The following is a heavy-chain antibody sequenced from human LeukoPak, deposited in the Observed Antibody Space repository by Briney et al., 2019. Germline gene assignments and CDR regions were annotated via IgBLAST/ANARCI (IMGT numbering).Heavy chain of an antibody. Sequence: GESLKISCKVSGYSFTNYWIGWVCQMPGKGLEWMGIIYLGDSDTRYSPSFQGQVTISADKSISTAYLQWSSLRASDTAMYYCARSLGGDRRGNFDYWGQGTLVTVSS. V-gene: IGHV5-51*01. CDR2: IYLGDSDT. CDR1: GYSFTNYW. CDR3: ARSLGGDRRGNFDY. D-gene: IGHD2-21*02. J-gene: IGHJ4*02.